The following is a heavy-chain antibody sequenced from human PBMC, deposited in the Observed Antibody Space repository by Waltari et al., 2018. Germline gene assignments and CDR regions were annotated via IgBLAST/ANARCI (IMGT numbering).Heavy chain of an antibody. D-gene: IGHD3-10*01. Sequence: EVQLLESGGGLVQPGGSLRLSCAASGFAFSNYAMTWVRQAPGKGLDWVSSISGSGDNTYYAYSVKGRFTVSRDNSKNTLFLQMNSLRAEDRAVYFCAKDLTITMVQGVIPYYGMDVWGQGTTVTVSS. V-gene: IGHV3-23*01. CDR3: AKDLTITMVQGVIPYYGMDV. CDR1: GFAFSNYA. CDR2: ISGSGDNT. J-gene: IGHJ6*02.